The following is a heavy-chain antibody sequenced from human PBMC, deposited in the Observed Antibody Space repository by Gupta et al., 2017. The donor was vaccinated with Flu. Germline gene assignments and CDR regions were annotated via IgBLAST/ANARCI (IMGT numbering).Heavy chain of an antibody. D-gene: IGHD6-13*01. Sequence: SGFTFDDYAMHWVRRAAGKGLEWVSSINWNSGTLDYADSVKGRFTISRDNARNSLYLQMNSLRKEDTALYFCVKDSLSSSRALFDHWGRGTPVTVSS. CDR2: INWNSGTL. J-gene: IGHJ4*02. CDR1: GFTFDDYA. V-gene: IGHV3-9*01. CDR3: VKDSLSSSRALFDH.